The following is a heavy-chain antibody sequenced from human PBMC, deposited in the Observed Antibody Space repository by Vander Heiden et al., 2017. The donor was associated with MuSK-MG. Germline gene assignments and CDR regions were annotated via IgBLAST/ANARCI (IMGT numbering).Heavy chain of an antibody. Sequence: QVQLVQSGAEVKKPGSSVKVSCKASGGTFSSYAISWVRQAPGQGLEWMGGIIPILGIANYAQKFQGRVTITADKSTSTAYMELSSLRSEDTAVYYCARGKVVPPYYYYYMDVWGKGTTVTVSS. J-gene: IGHJ6*03. CDR2: IIPILGIA. D-gene: IGHD2-2*01. CDR3: ARGKVVPPYYYYYMDV. CDR1: GGTFSSYA. V-gene: IGHV1-69*10.